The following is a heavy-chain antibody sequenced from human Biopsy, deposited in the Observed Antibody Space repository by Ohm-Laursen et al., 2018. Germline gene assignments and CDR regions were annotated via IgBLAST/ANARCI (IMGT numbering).Heavy chain of an antibody. CDR2: ISGGGTI. D-gene: IGHD4-23*01. Sequence: SLRLSCTASGFTFSSYAMRWIRQAPGRGLEWVSYISGGGTIYYGDSMKGRVTISRDNAKNSLYLQMHSLRAEDTAVYYCARDTRWSPYSMDVWGQGTTVTVSS. J-gene: IGHJ6*02. CDR1: GFTFSSYA. CDR3: ARDTRWSPYSMDV. V-gene: IGHV3-11*01.